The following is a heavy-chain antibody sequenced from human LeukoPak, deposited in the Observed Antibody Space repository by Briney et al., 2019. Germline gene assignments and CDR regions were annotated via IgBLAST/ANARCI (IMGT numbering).Heavy chain of an antibody. CDR1: GYTFTGYY. CDR2: IDPSGGST. D-gene: IGHD6-13*01. V-gene: IGHV1-46*01. J-gene: IGHJ4*02. CDR3: ARDNTAAGPFDY. Sequence: ASVKVSCKASGYTFTGYYMQWVRQAPGQGLEWMGIIDPSGGSTSYAQKFQGRVTMTRDTSTSTVYMDLSSLRSEDTAVYYCARDNTAAGPFDYWGQGTLVTVSS.